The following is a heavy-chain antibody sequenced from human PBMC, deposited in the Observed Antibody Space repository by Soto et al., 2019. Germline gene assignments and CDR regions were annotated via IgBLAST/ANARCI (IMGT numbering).Heavy chain of an antibody. CDR2: INPNSGGT. D-gene: IGHD1-1*01. CDR1: GYTFIGYY. V-gene: IGHV1-2*02. Sequence: ASVKVSCKASGYTFIGYYMHWVRQAPGQGLEWMGWINPNSGGTNSAQKFQGRVTMTRDTSIGTAYMELSRLRYDDTAVYYCARESLDRDDAFDIWGQGTMVTVSS. CDR3: ARESLDRDDAFDI. J-gene: IGHJ3*02.